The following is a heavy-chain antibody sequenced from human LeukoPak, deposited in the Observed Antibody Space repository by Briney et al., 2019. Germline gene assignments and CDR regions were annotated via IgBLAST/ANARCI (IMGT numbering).Heavy chain of an antibody. D-gene: IGHD2-2*02. CDR1: GFTFSSYA. CDR3: ANTRFGVVVPAAIPGGAFDI. J-gene: IGHJ3*02. V-gene: IGHV3-23*01. Sequence: PGGSLRLSCAASGFTFSSYAMSWVRQAPGKGLEWVSAISGSGGSTYYADSVKGRFTISRDNSKNTLYLQMNSLRAEDTAVYYCANTRFGVVVPAAIPGGAFDIWGQGTMVTVSS. CDR2: ISGSGGST.